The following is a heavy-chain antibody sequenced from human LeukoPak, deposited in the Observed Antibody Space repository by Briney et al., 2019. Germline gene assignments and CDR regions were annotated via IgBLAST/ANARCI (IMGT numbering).Heavy chain of an antibody. CDR2: ISGSGGST. V-gene: IGHV3-23*01. CDR3: AKDSSGYYGWFDP. CDR1: GFTFSSYG. Sequence: SGGSLRLSCAASGFTFSSYGMSRVRQAPGKGLEWVSGISGSGGSTNYADSVKGRFTFSRDNSKNTLYLQMNSLRAEDTAVYYCAKDSSGYYGWFDPWGQGTLVTVSS. D-gene: IGHD3-22*01. J-gene: IGHJ5*02.